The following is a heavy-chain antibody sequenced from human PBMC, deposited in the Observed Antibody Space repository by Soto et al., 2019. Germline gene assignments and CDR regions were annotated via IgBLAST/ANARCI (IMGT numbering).Heavy chain of an antibody. CDR1: GGTFSSYA. V-gene: IGHV1-69*12. CDR2: IIPIFGTA. J-gene: IGHJ6*02. D-gene: IGHD3-22*01. Sequence: QVQLVQSGAEVKKPGSSVKVSCKASGGTFSSYAITWVRQAPGQGLEWMGGIIPIFGTANYAQKFQGRVTITANESTSTAYMELSSLRSEDTAVYYCATEGDGSGSYYYGMDVWGQGTTVTVSS. CDR3: ATEGDGSGSYYYGMDV.